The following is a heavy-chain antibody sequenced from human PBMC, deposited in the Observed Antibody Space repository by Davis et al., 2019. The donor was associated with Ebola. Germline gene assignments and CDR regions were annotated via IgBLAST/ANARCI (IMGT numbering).Heavy chain of an antibody. D-gene: IGHD3-22*01. CDR1: GYTFTGNY. V-gene: IGHV1-2*06. CDR2: INPNSGGT. CDR3: AREGYYYDSSGYYCTYYYGMDV. Sequence: ASVKVSCKASGYTFTGNYVHWVRQAPGQGLEWMGRINPNSGGTNYAQKFQGRVTITADESTSTAYMELSSLRSEDTAVYYCAREGYYYDSSGYYCTYYYGMDVWGKGTTVTVSS. J-gene: IGHJ6*04.